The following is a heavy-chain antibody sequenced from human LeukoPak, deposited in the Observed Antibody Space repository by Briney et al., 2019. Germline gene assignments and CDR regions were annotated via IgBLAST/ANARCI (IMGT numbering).Heavy chain of an antibody. CDR2: IKQDGSEK. CDR1: GFTFSSYW. Sequence: GGSLRLSCAASGFTFSSYWMSWVRQAPGEGLEWVANIKQDGSEKYYVDSVKGRFTISRDNAKNSLYLQMNSLRAEDTAVYYCARTAYCGGDCSSPLDAFDIWGQGTMVTVSS. V-gene: IGHV3-7*04. CDR3: ARTAYCGGDCSSPLDAFDI. J-gene: IGHJ3*02. D-gene: IGHD2-21*02.